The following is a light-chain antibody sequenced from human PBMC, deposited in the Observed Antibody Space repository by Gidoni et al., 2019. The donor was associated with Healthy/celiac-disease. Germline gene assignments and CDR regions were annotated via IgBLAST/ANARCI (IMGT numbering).Light chain of an antibody. CDR3: QQSYSTPLT. Sequence: IQMTQSPSSLSASVGDRVTITCRASQSISSYLNWYQQKPGKAPKLLIYAASSLQSGVLSRFSGSGSGTDVTLTISSLQPEDFATYYCQQSYSTPLTFGGGTKVEIK. CDR1: QSISSY. V-gene: IGKV1-39*01. CDR2: AAS. J-gene: IGKJ4*01.